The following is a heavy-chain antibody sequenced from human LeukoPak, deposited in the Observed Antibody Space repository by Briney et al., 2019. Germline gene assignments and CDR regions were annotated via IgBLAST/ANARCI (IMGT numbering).Heavy chain of an antibody. D-gene: IGHD5-18*01. V-gene: IGHV3-30*02. J-gene: IGHJ4*02. CDR3: AKGYTYTFDYFDS. CDR2: IRYDGSEE. CDR1: GNTLSSYG. Sequence: GGAPRLSFAASGNTLSSYGMHWVRQAPSKGGNWVAFIRYDGSEEYYADSVKGRFTISRDNSKKTLYLQMNSLRAEDTAVYYCAKGYTYTFDYFDSWGQGTLVTVSS.